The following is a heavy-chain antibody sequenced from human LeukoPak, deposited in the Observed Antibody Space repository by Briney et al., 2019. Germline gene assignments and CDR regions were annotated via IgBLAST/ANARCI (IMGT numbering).Heavy chain of an antibody. J-gene: IGHJ4*02. CDR1: GFTFSNYA. CDR3: AKDSQTMIVLVITIYYFDY. D-gene: IGHD3-22*01. CDR2: ISGSGGNT. V-gene: IGHV3-23*01. Sequence: GGSLRLSCAASGFTFSNYAMGWVRHAPGKGLEWVSGISGSGGNTYYADSVKGRFTISRDNSKNTVYLQMNSLGAEDTAVYYCAKDSQTMIVLVITIYYFDYWGQGTLVTVSS.